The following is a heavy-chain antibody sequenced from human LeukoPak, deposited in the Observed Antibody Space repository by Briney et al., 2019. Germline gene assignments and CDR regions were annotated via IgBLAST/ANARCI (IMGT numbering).Heavy chain of an antibody. CDR1: GYSYSSYL. V-gene: IGHV5-51*01. D-gene: IGHD1-7*01. CDR2: IYPGDSDT. CDR3: ARFVGSGVRCGSWNCPDS. Sequence: HGESRKLLCKGSGYSYSSYLIGWVRQMPGKGLEWMGIIYPGDSDTRYSPSFQGQVPISADKSLSTAYPQWGSLKASDTAMYYCARFVGSGVRCGSWNCPDSWGHGTLVTVSS. J-gene: IGHJ5*01.